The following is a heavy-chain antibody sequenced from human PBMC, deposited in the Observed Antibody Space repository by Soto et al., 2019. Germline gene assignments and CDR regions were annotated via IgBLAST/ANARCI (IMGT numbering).Heavy chain of an antibody. J-gene: IGHJ4*02. V-gene: IGHV3-11*01. CDR1: GFPFSDYY. CDR3: ARTLADRFDY. D-gene: IGHD6-6*01. Sequence: GGSLRLSCAASGFPFSDYYMSWIRQAPGKGLEWVSHITNSGSTKYYADSVKGRFTISRDNAKNSLFLQMNSLRAEDTAVYYCARTLADRFDYWGQGTPVTVSS. CDR2: ITNSGSTK.